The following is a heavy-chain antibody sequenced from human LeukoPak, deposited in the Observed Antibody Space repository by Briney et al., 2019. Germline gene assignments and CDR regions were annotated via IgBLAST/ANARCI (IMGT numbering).Heavy chain of an antibody. V-gene: IGHV4-59*11. CDR3: ARLREGATFYYYAFDV. J-gene: IGHJ6*02. CDR1: GGSISSHY. Sequence: PSETLSLTCTVSGGSISSHYWSWIRQPPGKGLEWIGYIYYTGSTNYNPSLKSRVTISVDTSKNQFSLKLSSVTAADTAVYYCARLREGATFYYYAFDVWGQGTTVTVSS. CDR2: IYYTGST. D-gene: IGHD1-26*01.